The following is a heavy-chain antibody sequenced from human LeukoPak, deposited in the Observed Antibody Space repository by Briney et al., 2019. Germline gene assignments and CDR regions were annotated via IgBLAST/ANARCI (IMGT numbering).Heavy chain of an antibody. D-gene: IGHD3-10*01. Sequence: PGGSLRLSCAASGFTFSSYGMHWVRQAPGRGPEWVAVISYDGTNKYYADSVKGRFTISRDNSKNTLYLQMNSLRAEDTAVYYCVKDEVLWFRGLGEPTNFAYWGQGTLVTVSS. CDR2: ISYDGTNK. J-gene: IGHJ4*02. V-gene: IGHV3-30*18. CDR3: VKDEVLWFRGLGEPTNFAY. CDR1: GFTFSSYG.